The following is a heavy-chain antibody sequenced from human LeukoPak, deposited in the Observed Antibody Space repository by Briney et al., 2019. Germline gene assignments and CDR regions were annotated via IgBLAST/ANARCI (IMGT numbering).Heavy chain of an antibody. CDR3: ARGWGTMDV. CDR2: IYYSGST. D-gene: IGHD7-27*01. CDR1: GGSISSYY. V-gene: IGHV4-59*01. Sequence: SETLSLTCTVSGGSISSYYWSWIRQPPGKGLEWIGYIYYSGSTKYNASLESRVSISVDTSKNQFSLKLSSVTAADTAVYYCARGWGTMDVWGKGTTVTVSS. J-gene: IGHJ6*04.